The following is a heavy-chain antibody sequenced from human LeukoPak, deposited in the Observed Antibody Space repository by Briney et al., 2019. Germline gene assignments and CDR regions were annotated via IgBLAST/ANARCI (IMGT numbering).Heavy chain of an antibody. CDR1: GYTFTGYY. CDR2: INPNSGGT. J-gene: IGHJ4*02. Sequence: ASVKVSCKASGYTFTGYYMHWVRQAPGQGLEWMGWINPNSGGTNYAQKFQGRVTMTRDTSISTAYMELSRLRSDDTAVYYCARSKRNTRFNPFDYWGQGTLVTVSS. D-gene: IGHD4-4*01. V-gene: IGHV1-2*02. CDR3: ARSKRNTRFNPFDY.